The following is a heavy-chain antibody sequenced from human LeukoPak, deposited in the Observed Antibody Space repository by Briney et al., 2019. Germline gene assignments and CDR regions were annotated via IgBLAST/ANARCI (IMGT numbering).Heavy chain of an antibody. D-gene: IGHD3-10*01. CDR2: IYYSGST. CDR1: GGSISSYY. Sequence: SETLSLTCTVSGGSISSYYWSWIRQPPGKGLKWIGYIYYSGSTNFNPSLKSRVTISVGTSKNQFSLRLNSVTAADTAVYYCAREGTMVRGLAFDIWGQGTMVTVSS. V-gene: IGHV4-59*01. J-gene: IGHJ3*02. CDR3: AREGTMVRGLAFDI.